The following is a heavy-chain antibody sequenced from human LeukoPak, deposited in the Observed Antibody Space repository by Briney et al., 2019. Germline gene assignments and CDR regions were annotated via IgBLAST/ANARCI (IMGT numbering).Heavy chain of an antibody. CDR1: GGSISSYY. CDR3: ARDRGGGYCSSTSCQTYYYMDV. CDR2: IYYSGST. J-gene: IGHJ6*03. Sequence: PSETLSLTCTVSGGSISSYYWSWIRQPPGKGLEWIGYIYYSGSTNYNPSLKSRVTISVDTSKNQFSLKLSSVTAADTAVYYCARDRGGGYCSSTSCQTYYYMDVWGKGTTVTVSS. V-gene: IGHV4-59*12. D-gene: IGHD2-2*03.